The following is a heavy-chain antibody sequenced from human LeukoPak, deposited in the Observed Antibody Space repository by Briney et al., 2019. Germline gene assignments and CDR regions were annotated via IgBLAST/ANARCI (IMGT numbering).Heavy chain of an antibody. CDR2: IYPGDSDT. J-gene: IGHJ4*02. Sequence: GESLKISCKGSGYSFTNYWIGWVRQMPGRGLEWMGIIYPGDSDTRYGPSFQGQVTISVDKSISTAYLQWSSLKASDTAMYYCARHLNSNYGNYFDYWGQGTLVTVSS. CDR3: ARHLNSNYGNYFDY. V-gene: IGHV5-51*01. D-gene: IGHD4-11*01. CDR1: GYSFTNYW.